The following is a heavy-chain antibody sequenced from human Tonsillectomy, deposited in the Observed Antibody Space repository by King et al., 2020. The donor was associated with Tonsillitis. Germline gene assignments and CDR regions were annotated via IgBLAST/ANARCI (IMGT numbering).Heavy chain of an antibody. Sequence: QLQESGPTLVRPSETLSLTCAVSGCSISSGYFWGWIRQPPGKGLEWIGTVFHSGVTYYNPSLASRVTISAATSKNQTSLTLISMTAAAAAVYYCARDRTSTSEMDYWGQGTLVTVSS. CDR3: ARDRTSTSEMDY. D-gene: IGHD1-26*01. CDR2: VFHSGVT. V-gene: IGHV4-38-2*02. J-gene: IGHJ4*02. CDR1: GCSISSGYF.